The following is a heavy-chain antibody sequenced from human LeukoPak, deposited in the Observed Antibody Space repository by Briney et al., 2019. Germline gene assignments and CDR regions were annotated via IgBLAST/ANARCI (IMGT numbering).Heavy chain of an antibody. D-gene: IGHD2-21*02. CDR3: ARAQVVVVTGFDAFDI. J-gene: IGHJ3*02. V-gene: IGHV4-61*02. CDR2: IYTSGST. CDR1: GGSISSGSYY. Sequence: SETLSLTCTVSGGSISSGSYYWSWIRQPAGKGLEWIGRIYTSGSTNCNPSLKSRVTISVDTSKNQFSLKLSSVTAADTAVYYCARAQVVVVTGFDAFDIWGQGTMVTVSS.